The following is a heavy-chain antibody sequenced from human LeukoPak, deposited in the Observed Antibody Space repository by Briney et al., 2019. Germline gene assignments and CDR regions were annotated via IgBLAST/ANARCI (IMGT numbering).Heavy chain of an antibody. J-gene: IGHJ4*02. CDR3: ARVHGIAAAEGDY. Sequence: SETLSLTCTVSGYSISSGYYWGWIRQPPGKGLEWIGSIYHSGSTYYNPSLKSRVTISVDTSKNQFSLKLSSVTAADTAVYYCARVHGIAAAEGDYWGQGTLVTVSS. CDR2: IYHSGST. V-gene: IGHV4-38-2*02. CDR1: GYSISSGYY. D-gene: IGHD6-13*01.